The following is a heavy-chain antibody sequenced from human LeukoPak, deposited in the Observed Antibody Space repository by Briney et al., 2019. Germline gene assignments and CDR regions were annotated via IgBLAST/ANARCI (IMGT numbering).Heavy chain of an antibody. Sequence: ASVKVSCKASGYTLTSYYMHWVRQAPGQGLEWMGIINPSGGSTSYARKFQGRVTMTRNTSISTAYMELSSLRSEDTAVYYCARAHSGSYPNFDYWGQGTLVTVSS. CDR1: GYTLTSYY. J-gene: IGHJ4*02. D-gene: IGHD1-26*01. CDR3: ARAHSGSYPNFDY. CDR2: INPSGGST. V-gene: IGHV1-46*01.